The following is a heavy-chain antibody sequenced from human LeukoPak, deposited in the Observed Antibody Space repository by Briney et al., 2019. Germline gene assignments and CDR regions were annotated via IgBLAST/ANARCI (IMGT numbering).Heavy chain of an antibody. CDR3: AREGNDYYDSSGYYLA. D-gene: IGHD3-22*01. J-gene: IGHJ4*02. V-gene: IGHV1-46*01. CDR1: GYSFTSHY. CDR2: INPRGTST. Sequence: ASVKVSCKASGYSFTSHYMHWVRQAPGQGLEWMGLINPRGTSTIYAEKFQGRIIMTRDTSISTAYMELSRLRSDDTAVYYCAREGNDYYDSSGYYLAWGQGTLVTVSS.